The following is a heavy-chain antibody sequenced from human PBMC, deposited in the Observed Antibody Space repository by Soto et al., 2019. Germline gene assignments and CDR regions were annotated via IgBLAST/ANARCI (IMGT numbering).Heavy chain of an antibody. CDR1: GGSISSGGYY. V-gene: IGHV4-31*03. Sequence: SETLSLTCTVSGGSISSGGYYWSWIRQHPGKGLEQIGYIYYIGSTNYNPSLKSRVTISVETSKNQFSLKLSSVTAADTAVYYCARGFSPSNYYDFWSGYYTFPTHYYYMDVWGKGTTVTVSS. CDR2: IYYIGST. J-gene: IGHJ6*03. CDR3: ARGFSPSNYYDFWSGYYTFPTHYYYMDV. D-gene: IGHD3-3*01.